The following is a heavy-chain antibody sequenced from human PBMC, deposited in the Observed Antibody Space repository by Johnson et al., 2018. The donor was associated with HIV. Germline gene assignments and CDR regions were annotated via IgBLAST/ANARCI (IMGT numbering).Heavy chain of an antibody. CDR3: ARDQGNYYDSSGKPKRAFDI. J-gene: IGHJ3*02. CDR2: ISYDGSNK. CDR1: GFTFSSYA. V-gene: IGHV3-30-3*01. D-gene: IGHD3-22*01. Sequence: QVQLVESGGGLVQPGGSLRLYCAASGFTFSSYAIHWVRQAPGKGLEWVAVISYDGSNKYYADSVKGRFTISRAKSKNTLYLQMNSLRAEDTAVYYCARDQGNYYDSSGKPKRAFDIWGQGTMVTVSS.